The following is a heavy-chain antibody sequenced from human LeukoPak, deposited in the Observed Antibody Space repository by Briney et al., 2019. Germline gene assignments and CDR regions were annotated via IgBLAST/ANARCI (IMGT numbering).Heavy chain of an antibody. CDR2: INHSGST. CDR3: ARGARLNWNYVYYFDY. V-gene: IGHV4-34*01. CDR1: GGSFSGYY. Sequence: SETLSLTCAVYGGSFSGYYWSWIRQPPGKGLEWTGEINHSGSTNYNPSLKSRVTISVDTSKNQFSLKLSSVTAADTAVYYCARGARLNWNYVYYFDYWGQGTLVTVSS. J-gene: IGHJ4*02. D-gene: IGHD1-7*01.